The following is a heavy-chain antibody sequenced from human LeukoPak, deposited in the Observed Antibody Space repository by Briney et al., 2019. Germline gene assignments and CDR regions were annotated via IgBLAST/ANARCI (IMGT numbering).Heavy chain of an antibody. CDR1: GYIFTNNY. V-gene: IGHV1-46*01. Sequence: VASVKVSCKTSGYIFTNNYIHWLRQAPGQGLEWMGIKNPTTGGTSYAQRFQDRVTLTMDTSTRTVYMELSSLTSEDTAVYYCARDLWSGGDSDYWGQGTLVTVSS. D-gene: IGHD2-21*02. J-gene: IGHJ4*02. CDR3: ARDLWSGGDSDY. CDR2: KNPTTGGT.